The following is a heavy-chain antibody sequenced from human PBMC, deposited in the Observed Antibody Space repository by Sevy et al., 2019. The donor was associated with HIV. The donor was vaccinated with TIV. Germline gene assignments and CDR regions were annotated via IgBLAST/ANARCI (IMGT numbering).Heavy chain of an antibody. Sequence: GGSLRLSCAASGFTFSSYGMHWVRQAPGKGLEWVAVLSSDGNNKYYADSVKGRFTFSRDNSKNTLYLQMNSLRADDTAMYYCAKEEGYTVDWYPGYCGQGTLVTVSS. V-gene: IGHV3-30*18. CDR2: LSSDGNNK. CDR3: AKEEGYTVDWYPGY. D-gene: IGHD3-9*01. J-gene: IGHJ4*02. CDR1: GFTFSSYG.